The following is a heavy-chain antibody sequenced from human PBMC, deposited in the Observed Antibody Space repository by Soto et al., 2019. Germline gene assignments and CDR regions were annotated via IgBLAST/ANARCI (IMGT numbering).Heavy chain of an antibody. V-gene: IGHV4-4*02. J-gene: IGHJ6*02. CDR3: ARLNGYCVSTNCHGYYGMDV. D-gene: IGHD2-2*03. CDR1: GASIGTSNW. CDR2: IHDSGST. Sequence: SETLSLTCAVSGASIGTSNWWSWVRQSPGKGLEWIGEIHDSGSTESNPSLKSRVTISLDKSKNQFSLNVSSVTAADTAVYYCARLNGYCVSTNCHGYYGMDVWGQGSTVTVSS.